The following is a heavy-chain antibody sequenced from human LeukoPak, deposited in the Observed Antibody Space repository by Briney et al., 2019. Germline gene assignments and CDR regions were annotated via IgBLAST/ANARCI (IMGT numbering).Heavy chain of an antibody. J-gene: IGHJ6*04. Sequence: SVTVSCLACGGTFSSYAIIWLRQAPGQAREWMGGIIHIFGSANYAQKFQGRVTITADKSTSTAYMELSSLRPQDTAVYYCASPRGVYYDILIDYGMDVWGKGPTVSVST. CDR3: ASPRGVYYDILIDYGMDV. D-gene: IGHD3-9*01. V-gene: IGHV1-69*06. CDR1: GGTFSSYA. CDR2: IIHIFGSA.